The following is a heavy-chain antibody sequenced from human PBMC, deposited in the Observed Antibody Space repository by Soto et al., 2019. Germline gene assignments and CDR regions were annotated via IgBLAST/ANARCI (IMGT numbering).Heavy chain of an antibody. D-gene: IGHD3-22*01. J-gene: IGHJ6*02. CDR2: IYYSGST. CDR1: GRSISSSSYY. Sequence: SETLSLTCTVSGRSISSSSYYWGWLRQHPGQRLEWIGSIYYSGSTYYNPSLKSRVTISVDTSKNQFSLKLSSVTAADTAVYYCARRLYYDSSGFEGGGMDVWGQGTTVTVSS. CDR3: ARRLYYDSSGFEGGGMDV. V-gene: IGHV4-39*01.